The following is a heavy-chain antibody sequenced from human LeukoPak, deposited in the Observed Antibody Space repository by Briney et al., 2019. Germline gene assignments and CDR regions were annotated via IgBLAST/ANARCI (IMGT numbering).Heavy chain of an antibody. D-gene: IGHD1-1*01. CDR1: GFTFSTYFW. J-gene: IGHJ4*02. V-gene: IGHV3-74*01. CDR2: IRSDGGSS. CDR3: VKITSVTGGDC. Sequence: GGSLRLSCAVSGFTFSTYFWMHWVRQAPGKGLVWVSRIRSDGGSSFYADSVKGRFTISRDNSKNTLYLQMSSLRAEDTAVYYCVKITSVTGGDCWGQGTRLTVSS.